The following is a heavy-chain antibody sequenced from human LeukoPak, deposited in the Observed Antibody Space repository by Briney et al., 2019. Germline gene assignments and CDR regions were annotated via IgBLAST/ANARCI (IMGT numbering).Heavy chain of an antibody. CDR3: ARGSDKWELRSGFDY. D-gene: IGHD1-26*01. Sequence: PSETLSLTCTASGGSISSYYWSWIRQPAGKGLEWIGRIYTSGSTNYNPSLKSRVTMSVDTSKNQFSLKLSSVTAADTAVYYCARGSDKWELRSGFDYWGQGTLVTVSS. V-gene: IGHV4-4*07. J-gene: IGHJ4*02. CDR1: GGSISSYY. CDR2: IYTSGST.